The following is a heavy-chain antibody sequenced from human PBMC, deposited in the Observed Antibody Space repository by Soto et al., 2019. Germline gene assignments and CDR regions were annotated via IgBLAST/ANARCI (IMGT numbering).Heavy chain of an antibody. Sequence: GGSLRLSYAASGFTFSSYGMHWVRQAPGKGLEWVAVISYDGSNKYYADSVKGRFTISKDTSKNQVVLTMTNMDPVDTATYYCARTSMITFGGPVIPFDYWGQGTLVTVSS. J-gene: IGHJ4*02. CDR1: GFTFSSYG. CDR3: ARTSMITFGGPVIPFDY. D-gene: IGHD3-16*01. V-gene: IGHV3-30*03. CDR2: ISYDGSNK.